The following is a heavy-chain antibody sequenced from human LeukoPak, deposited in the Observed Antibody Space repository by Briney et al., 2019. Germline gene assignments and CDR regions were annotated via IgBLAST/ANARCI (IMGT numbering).Heavy chain of an antibody. V-gene: IGHV1-69*13. CDR2: IIPIFGTA. J-gene: IGHJ4*02. Sequence: SVKVSCKASGYTFTSYYMHWVRQAPGQGLEWMGGIIPIFGTANYAQKFQGRVTITADESTSTAYMELSSLRSEDTAVYYCARGVHRYDFWSGHYGVYWGQGTLVTVSS. CDR1: GYTFTSYY. D-gene: IGHD3-3*01. CDR3: ARGVHRYDFWSGHYGVY.